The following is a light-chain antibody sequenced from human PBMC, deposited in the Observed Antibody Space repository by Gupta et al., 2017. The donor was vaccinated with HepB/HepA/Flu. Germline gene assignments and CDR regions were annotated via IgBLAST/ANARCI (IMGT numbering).Light chain of an antibody. V-gene: IGLV1-44*01. Sequence: QPPSASGTPGQRVTISCSGSSSNMGDNFINWYQQLPETAPKLLIYGTNQRPSGVPDRFSGSKSGTSASLAISGIQSEVEADYYCAAWDDSLNGPVFGGGTKLTVL. CDR2: GTN. J-gene: IGLJ2*01. CDR1: SSNMGDNF. CDR3: AAWDDSLNGPV.